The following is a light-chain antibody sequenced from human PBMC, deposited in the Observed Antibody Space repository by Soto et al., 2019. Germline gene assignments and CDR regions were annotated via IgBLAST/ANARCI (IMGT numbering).Light chain of an antibody. Sequence: DIQMTQSPSSLSASVGDRVTITCRASQGINNYVVWLQQKPGKAPKSLIYAASNLQSGVPSRFSGSGFGREFTLTISSLQPEDFATYFCQQYDTYPLTSGQGTRLEIK. CDR3: QQYDTYPLT. CDR2: AAS. CDR1: QGINNY. J-gene: IGKJ5*01. V-gene: IGKV1-16*01.